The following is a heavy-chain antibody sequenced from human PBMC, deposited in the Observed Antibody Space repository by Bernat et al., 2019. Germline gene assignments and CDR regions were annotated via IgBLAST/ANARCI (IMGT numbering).Heavy chain of an antibody. J-gene: IGHJ6*03. CDR3: AKFRGQLIRNYYMNV. D-gene: IGHD2-21*01. V-gene: IGHV3-23*04. CDR1: GFTFGTFA. Sequence: EVRLVESGGDLVQPGGSLRLSCAASGFTFGTFAMSWVRQAPGKGLEWVSAITGGGTTYYADSVNGRVIISRDNSKNMLFMQMNSLTAEDTAVYYCAKFRGQLIRNYYMNVWGEGTTVTVS. CDR2: ITGGGTT.